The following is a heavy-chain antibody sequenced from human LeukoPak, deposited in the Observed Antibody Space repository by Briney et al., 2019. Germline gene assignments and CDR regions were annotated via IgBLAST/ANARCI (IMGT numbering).Heavy chain of an antibody. V-gene: IGHV3-7*01. CDR2: IKPDGSEI. J-gene: IGHJ4*02. CDR1: GLSFSRYW. D-gene: IGHD2-2*01. CDR3: ARATAPQIVVVSGAMGFGY. Sequence: PGESLRLSCEASGLSFSRYWMSWVRQAPVRGLEWVANIKPDGSEIYYVDSVKGRFTISRDNAKNSLYLQMNSLRAEDTAAYYCARATAPQIVVVSGAMGFGYWGQGTLVTVSS.